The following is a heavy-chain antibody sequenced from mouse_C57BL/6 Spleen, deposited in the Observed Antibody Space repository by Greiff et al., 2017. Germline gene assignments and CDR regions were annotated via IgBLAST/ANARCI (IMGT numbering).Heavy chain of an antibody. J-gene: IGHJ3*01. CDR2: IDPESGDT. V-gene: IGHV14-4*01. Sequence: EVQLQQSGAEFVRPGASVKLSCTPSGFNIKDDYIHWVNQRPEQGLEWIGWIDPESGDTEFASKFQGKATITAETSSNTAYLRLSSLTSEDTAVYYCSNLSYWGQGTLVTVSA. CDR3: SNLSY. CDR1: GFNIKDDY.